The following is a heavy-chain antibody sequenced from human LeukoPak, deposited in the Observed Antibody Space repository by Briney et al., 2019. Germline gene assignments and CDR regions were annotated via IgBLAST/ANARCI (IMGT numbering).Heavy chain of an antibody. J-gene: IGHJ4*02. CDR2: ISSSGSTI. D-gene: IGHD3-16*02. CDR1: GFTFSDYY. Sequence: PGGSLRLSCAASGFTFSDYYMSWLRQAPGKGLEWVSYISSSGSTIYYADSVKGRFTISRDNAKHSLYLQMNSLRAEDTAVYYCARDVFSSVRVIVKGFDYWGQGTLVTVSS. CDR3: ARDVFSSVRVIVKGFDY. V-gene: IGHV3-11*01.